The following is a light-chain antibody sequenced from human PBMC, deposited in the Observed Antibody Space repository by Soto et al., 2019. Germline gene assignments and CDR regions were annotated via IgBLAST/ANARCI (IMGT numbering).Light chain of an antibody. CDR1: QSVSTRY. V-gene: IGKV3-20*01. Sequence: ESMLTQSPGTLSLSPGERATLSCRASQSVSTRYFAWYQQKPRQAPRLLIYGASIRATGIPDRFCGSGCGTDLTLIIIRLQPEDFVVYYCHQFGSSPPAFTFGQGTKLEI. CDR2: GAS. J-gene: IGKJ2*01. CDR3: HQFGSSPPAFT.